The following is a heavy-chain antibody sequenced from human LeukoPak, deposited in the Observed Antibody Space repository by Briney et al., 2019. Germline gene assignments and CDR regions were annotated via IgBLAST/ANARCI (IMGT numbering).Heavy chain of an antibody. CDR2: INPNSGGT. J-gene: IGHJ4*02. Sequence: ASVKVSCKASGYTFTDYYIHWVRQAPGQGLEWMGRINPNSGGTNYEQKFQGRVTMTGDTSISTAYMELSRLRSDDTAVYYCAISTGYYNAFDSWGQGTLVTVSS. CDR1: GYTFTDYY. V-gene: IGHV1-2*06. CDR3: AISTGYYNAFDS. D-gene: IGHD3-9*01.